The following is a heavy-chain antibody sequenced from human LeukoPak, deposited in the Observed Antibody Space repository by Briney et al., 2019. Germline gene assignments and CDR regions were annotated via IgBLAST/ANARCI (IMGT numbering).Heavy chain of an antibody. CDR2: IYSGGST. D-gene: IGHD5-12*01. V-gene: IGHV3-66*01. Sequence: PGGSLRLSCAASGFTVSSNYMSWVRQAPGKGLEWVSVIYSGGSTYYADSVKGRFTISRDNSKNTLYPQMNSLRAEDTAVYYCARDSGYDAFDIWGQGTMVTVSS. J-gene: IGHJ3*02. CDR3: ARDSGYDAFDI. CDR1: GFTVSSNY.